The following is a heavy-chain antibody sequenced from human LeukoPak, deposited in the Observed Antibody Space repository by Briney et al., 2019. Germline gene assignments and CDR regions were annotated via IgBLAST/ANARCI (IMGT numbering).Heavy chain of an antibody. CDR1: GGSISSGGYY. V-gene: IGHV4-31*03. CDR3: ARYRGVYTDYYFDY. J-gene: IGHJ4*02. CDR2: IYYSGST. Sequence: SETLSLTCTVSGGSISSGGYYWSWIRQHPGKGLEWIGYIYYSGSTYYNPSLKSRVTISVDTSKNQFSLKLSSVTAADTAVYYCARYRGVYTDYYFDYWGQRTLVTVSS. D-gene: IGHD3-10*01.